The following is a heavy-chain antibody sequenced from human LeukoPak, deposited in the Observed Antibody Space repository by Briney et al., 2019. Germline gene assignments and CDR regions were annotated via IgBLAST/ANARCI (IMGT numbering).Heavy chain of an antibody. CDR3: ARGGVLH. Sequence: PGGALRLTCAASGFTYSRYWMHWVRQAPGREVEGVASIYQDGSEKYYVDSVKGLFTISRDNAKTSVSLQMNSLRSEDTAVYYCARGGVLHWGQGTLVTVSS. CDR2: IYQDGSEK. D-gene: IGHD3-16*01. V-gene: IGHV3-7*01. J-gene: IGHJ4*02. CDR1: GFTYSRYW.